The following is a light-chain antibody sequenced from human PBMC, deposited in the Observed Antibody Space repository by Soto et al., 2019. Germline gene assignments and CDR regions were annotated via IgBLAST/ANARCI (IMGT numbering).Light chain of an antibody. CDR1: RSISNN. CDR2: GAS. CDR3: QQYNNWLRT. V-gene: IGKV3-15*01. J-gene: IGKJ1*01. Sequence: EIVLTQSPATLSVSPGERATLSFRSSRSISNNLAWYQQKPGQAPRLLIYGASTRATGIPARFSGSGSGTEFTLTISSLQSEDFAVYYCQQYNNWLRTFGQGTKVDIK.